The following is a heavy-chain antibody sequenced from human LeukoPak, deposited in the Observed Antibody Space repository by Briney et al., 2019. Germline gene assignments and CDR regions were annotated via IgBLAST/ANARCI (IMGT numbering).Heavy chain of an antibody. CDR3: ARQDFGSGILPGY. J-gene: IGHJ4*02. CDR1: GVSITSSRYY. D-gene: IGHD3-10*01. CDR2: IYYTGST. Sequence: SETLSLTCTVSGVSITSSRYYWGWIRQPPGKGLEWIATIYYTGSTYYNPSLKGRVTISVDTSKSHFSLKLSSVTAADTAVYYCARQDFGSGILPGYWGQGTLVTVSS. V-gene: IGHV4-39*01.